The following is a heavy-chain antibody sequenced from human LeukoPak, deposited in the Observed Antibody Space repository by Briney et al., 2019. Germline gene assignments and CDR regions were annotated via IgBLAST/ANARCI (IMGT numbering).Heavy chain of an antibody. Sequence: SETLSLTCTVSGGSISSSSYYWGWIRQPPGKGLEWIGSIYYSGSTYYNPSLKSRVTISVDTSKNQFSLKLSSVTAADTAVYYCARGIAVAGTTRGPVDYWGQGTLVTVSS. V-gene: IGHV4-39*07. CDR3: ARGIAVAGTTRGPVDY. D-gene: IGHD6-19*01. CDR1: GGSISSSSYY. CDR2: IYYSGST. J-gene: IGHJ4*02.